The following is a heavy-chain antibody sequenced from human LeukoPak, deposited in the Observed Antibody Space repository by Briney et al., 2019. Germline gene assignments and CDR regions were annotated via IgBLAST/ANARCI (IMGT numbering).Heavy chain of an antibody. D-gene: IGHD1/OR15-1a*01. CDR3: ARAGGWNIFDHTNWFDP. V-gene: IGHV1-18*01. Sequence: ASVKVSCKASGYTFINYGISWVRQAPGQGLEWMGWISVYNANTKYAQNLQGRVTMTTDKSTNTAYMELRSLRSDDTALYYCARAGGWNIFDHTNWFDPWGQGTLVTVSS. CDR2: ISVYNANT. CDR1: GYTFINYG. J-gene: IGHJ5*02.